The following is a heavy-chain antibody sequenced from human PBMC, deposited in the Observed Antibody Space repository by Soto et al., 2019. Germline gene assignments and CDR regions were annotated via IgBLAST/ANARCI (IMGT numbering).Heavy chain of an antibody. V-gene: IGHV1-46*01. J-gene: IGHJ4*02. CDR1: GYTFTRYN. D-gene: IGHD2-15*01. CDR3: ARVRGGGSEYFFDY. CDR2: INPSGGTT. Sequence: QVQLVQSGAEVKKPGASVKVSCKASGYTFTRYNVHWVRQAPGQGLEWMAIINPSGGTTYYVQKFEGRVTLTTDTSTSTVYMELSSLRSDDTAVYCCARVRGGGSEYFFDYWGQGTLVTVSS.